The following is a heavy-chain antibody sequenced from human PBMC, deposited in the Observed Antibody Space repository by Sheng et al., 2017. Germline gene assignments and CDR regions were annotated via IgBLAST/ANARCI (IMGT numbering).Heavy chain of an antibody. J-gene: IGHJ4*02. CDR1: GFSFSTYS. CDR3: ARGNLDY. CDR2: ISSRSTTL. Sequence: EVVVVDSGGDLVQPGGSLRLSCTASGFSFSTYSMNWVRQTAEKGLEWVSYISSRSTTLKYADSVRGRFTVSRDNARNSVYLQMNDLRVEDTAIYYCARGNLDYWGRGTLVTVSS. V-gene: IGHV3-48*04.